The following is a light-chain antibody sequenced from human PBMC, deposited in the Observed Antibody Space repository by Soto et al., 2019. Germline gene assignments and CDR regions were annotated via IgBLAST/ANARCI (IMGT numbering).Light chain of an antibody. CDR3: RSYPSSSTRV. CDR1: SSDVGVYNY. J-gene: IGLJ2*01. Sequence: QSVLTQPASVSGSPGQSITISCTGTSSDVGVYNYVSWYQQHPGKAPKLMIYDVSNRPSGVSNRFSGSKSGNTASLTISGLQAEDEAAYYRRSYPSSSTRVFGGGTKLTVL. CDR2: DVS. V-gene: IGLV2-14*01.